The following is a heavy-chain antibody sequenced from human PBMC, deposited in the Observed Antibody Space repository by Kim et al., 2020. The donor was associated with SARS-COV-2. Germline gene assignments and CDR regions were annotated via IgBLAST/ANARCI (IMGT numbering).Heavy chain of an antibody. CDR2: ISSSSSYI. J-gene: IGHJ6*02. CDR3: ARDRAVAGTGWRTYYYYGMDV. D-gene: IGHD6-19*01. Sequence: GGSLRLSCAASGFTFSSYSMNWVRQAPGKGLEWVSSISSSSSYIYYADSVKGRFTISRDNAKNSLYLQMNSLRAEDTAVYYCARDRAVAGTGWRTYYYYGMDVWGQGTTVTVSS. V-gene: IGHV3-21*01. CDR1: GFTFSSYS.